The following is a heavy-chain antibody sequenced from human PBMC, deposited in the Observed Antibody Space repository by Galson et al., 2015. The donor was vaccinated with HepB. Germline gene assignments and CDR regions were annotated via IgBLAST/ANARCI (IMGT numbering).Heavy chain of an antibody. CDR2: ISYDGSNK. V-gene: IGHV3-30*04. CDR1: GFTFSTYF. Sequence: SLRLSCAASGFTFSTYFMHWVRQAPGKGLEWVAVISYDGSNKYYADSVKGRFTISRDNSKNTLYLQMDSLRAEDTAVYYCASRVAAGYWGQGTLVTVSS. D-gene: IGHD2-15*01. CDR3: ASRVAAGY. J-gene: IGHJ4*02.